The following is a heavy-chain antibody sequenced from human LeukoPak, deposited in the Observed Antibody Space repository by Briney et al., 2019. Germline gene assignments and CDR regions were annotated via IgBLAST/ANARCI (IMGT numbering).Heavy chain of an antibody. D-gene: IGHD4-17*01. CDR1: GFTFSSYS. J-gene: IGHJ6*03. Sequence: GGSLRLSCAASGFTFSSYSMNWVRQAPGKGLEWVSSISSSSSYIYYADSVKGRFTISRGNAKNSLYLQMNSLRAEDTAVYYCARAGRTEDYGEYYYYYYYMDVWGKGTTVTVSS. CDR2: ISSSSSYI. CDR3: ARAGRTEDYGEYYYYYYYMDV. V-gene: IGHV3-21*01.